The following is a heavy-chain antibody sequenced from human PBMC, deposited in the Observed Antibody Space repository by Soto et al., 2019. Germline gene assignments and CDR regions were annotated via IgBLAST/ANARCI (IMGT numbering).Heavy chain of an antibody. V-gene: IGHV4-34*01. Sequence: SETLSLTCAVYGGSFSGYYWSWIRQPPGKGLEWIGEINHSGSTNYNPSLKSRVTISVGTSKNQFSLKLSSVTAADTAVYYCARTIGSGSYYNRGFDYWGQGTLVTVSS. J-gene: IGHJ4*02. CDR1: GGSFSGYY. CDR2: INHSGST. CDR3: ARTIGSGSYYNRGFDY. D-gene: IGHD3-10*01.